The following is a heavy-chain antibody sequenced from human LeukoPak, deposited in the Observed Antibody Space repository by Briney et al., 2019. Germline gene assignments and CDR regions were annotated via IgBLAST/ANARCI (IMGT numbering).Heavy chain of an antibody. J-gene: IGHJ4*02. V-gene: IGHV1-2*02. Sequence: ASVKVSCKASGYTFTGYYMHWVRQAPGQGLEWMGWINPNSGGTNYAQKFQGRVTMTRDTSISTAYMELSRLRSDDTAVYYCARVLVATVGGLLFDYWGQGTLVTASS. CDR2: INPNSGGT. D-gene: IGHD5-12*01. CDR1: GYTFTGYY. CDR3: ARVLVATVGGLLFDY.